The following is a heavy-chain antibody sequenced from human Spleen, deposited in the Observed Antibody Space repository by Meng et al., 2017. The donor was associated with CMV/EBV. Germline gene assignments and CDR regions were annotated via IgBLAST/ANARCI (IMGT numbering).Heavy chain of an antibody. Sequence: ASVKVSCKASGYTFTSYDINWVRQATGQGLEWMGWMNPNSGNTGYAQKFQGRVTMTRNTSISTAYMELSSLKSEDTAVYYCARVLKDFWGDYYTAFDYWSQGTLVTVSS. CDR2: MNPNSGNT. CDR1: GYTFTSYD. J-gene: IGHJ4*02. V-gene: IGHV1-8*01. CDR3: ARVLKDFWGDYYTAFDY. D-gene: IGHD3-3*01.